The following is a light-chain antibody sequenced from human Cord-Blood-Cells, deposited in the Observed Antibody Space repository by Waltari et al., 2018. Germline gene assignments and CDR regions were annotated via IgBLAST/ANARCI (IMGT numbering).Light chain of an antibody. J-gene: IGLJ3*02. CDR3: AAWDDSLSGPV. V-gene: IGLV1-47*01. Sequence: QSVLTQPPSASGTPGQRVTISCSGSSSHIGSNYVYWYQQRPGTAPKLRIYRNNQRPSGVPDRFSGSKSGTSASLAISGLRSEDEADYYCAAWDDSLSGPVFGGGTKLTVL. CDR2: RNN. CDR1: SSHIGSNY.